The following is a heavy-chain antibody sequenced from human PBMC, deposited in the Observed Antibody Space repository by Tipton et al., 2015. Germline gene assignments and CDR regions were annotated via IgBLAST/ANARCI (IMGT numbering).Heavy chain of an antibody. Sequence: TLSLTCTVSGGSISHYYWSWIRQPPGKGLEWFGHIYYSGSTNYNPSLKSRVTMSVDTSKNQFSLKLSSVTAADTAMYYCARLWGTGMAFWYFDLWGRGTLVTVSS. J-gene: IGHJ2*01. D-gene: IGHD3/OR15-3a*01. CDR2: IYYSGST. CDR3: ARLWGTGMAFWYFDL. V-gene: IGHV4-59*08. CDR1: GGSISHYY.